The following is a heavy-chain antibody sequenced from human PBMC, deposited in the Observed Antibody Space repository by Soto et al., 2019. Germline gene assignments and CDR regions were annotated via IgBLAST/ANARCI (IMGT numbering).Heavy chain of an antibody. V-gene: IGHV3-9*01. CDR2: ISWNGGSI. Sequence: GGSLRLSCAASGFTFDDYAMHWVRQAPGKGLEWVSGISWNGGSIGYADSVKGRFTISRDNAKNSLYLQMHSLRADDTALYYCAKHDGANDYWGQGTPVTVSS. CDR3: AKHDGANDY. D-gene: IGHD3-3*01. J-gene: IGHJ4*02. CDR1: GFTFDDYA.